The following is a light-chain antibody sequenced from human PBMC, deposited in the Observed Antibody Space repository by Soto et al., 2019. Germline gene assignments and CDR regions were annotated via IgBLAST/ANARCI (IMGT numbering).Light chain of an antibody. V-gene: IGKV1-39*01. J-gene: IGKJ1*01. CDR1: QSISSY. CDR3: QQSYSTPPT. Sequence: DLQMTQSPSSLSASVGDRVTITCRASQSISSYLNWYQHKPGKAPKLLMYAAYSLQSVVPSRFSGSGSGTDFTLTISSLQPEEFATYYCQQSYSTPPTFGQGPKVEIK. CDR2: AAY.